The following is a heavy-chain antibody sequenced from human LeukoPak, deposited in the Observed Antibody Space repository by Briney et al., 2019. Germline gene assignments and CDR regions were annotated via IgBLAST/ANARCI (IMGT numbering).Heavy chain of an antibody. Sequence: GGSLRLSCAASGFTFSTYAMTWVRQAPGKGLEWASVISGSGGNTYYADSVKGRFTISRDNSENTLHLQVSSLRAEDTAVYYCVKGPKVSVATNYFDHWGQGTLVTVSS. V-gene: IGHV3-23*01. J-gene: IGHJ4*02. CDR3: VKGPKVSVATNYFDH. CDR2: ISGSGGNT. D-gene: IGHD2-2*01. CDR1: GFTFSTYA.